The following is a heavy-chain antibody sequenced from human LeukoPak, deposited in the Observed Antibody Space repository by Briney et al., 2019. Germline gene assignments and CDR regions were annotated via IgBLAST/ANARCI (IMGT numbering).Heavy chain of an antibody. CDR1: GFTFSSHW. D-gene: IGHD3-22*01. J-gene: IGHJ4*02. CDR3: ARVTSLNYYDSSGYYYVGDYFDY. Sequence: GGSLRLSCAASGFTFSSHWMTWVRQAPGKGLEWVANINQDGSQKYYVDSVKGRFTISRDNAKNSLYLQMNSLRAEDTAVYYCARVTSLNYYDSSGYYYVGDYFDYWGQGTLVTVSS. CDR2: INQDGSQK. V-gene: IGHV3-7*01.